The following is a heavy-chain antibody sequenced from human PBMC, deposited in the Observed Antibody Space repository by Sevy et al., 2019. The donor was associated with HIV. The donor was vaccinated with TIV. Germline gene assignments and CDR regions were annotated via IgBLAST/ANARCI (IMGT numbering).Heavy chain of an antibody. V-gene: IGHV4-59*01. D-gene: IGHD6-19*01. CDR1: GGSISSYY. CDR2: VYYSGNT. CDR3: ARDTIAVSPYFDN. J-gene: IGHJ4*02. Sequence: SETLSLTCSVSGGSISSYYCSWIRQSPGKGLEWIGYVYYSGNTNYNPSLKSRVTISIDTSKNQFSLKLRSVTAADTAVYYCARDTIAVSPYFDNWGQGTLVTVSS.